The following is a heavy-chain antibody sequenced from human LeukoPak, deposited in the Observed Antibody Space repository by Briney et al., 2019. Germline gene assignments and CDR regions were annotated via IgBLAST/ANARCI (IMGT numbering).Heavy chain of an antibody. CDR2: IIPILGIA. CDR1: GGTFGSYA. Sequence: SVKVSCKASGGTFGSYAISWVRQAPGQGLEWMGRIIPILGIANYAQKFQGRVTITADKSTSTAYMELSSLRSEDTAVYYCATGADIVVVPAGYHFDYWGQGTLVTVSS. V-gene: IGHV1-69*04. D-gene: IGHD2-2*01. CDR3: ATGADIVVVPAGYHFDY. J-gene: IGHJ4*02.